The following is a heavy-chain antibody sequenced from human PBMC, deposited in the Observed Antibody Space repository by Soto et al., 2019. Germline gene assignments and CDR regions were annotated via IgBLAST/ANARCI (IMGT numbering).Heavy chain of an antibody. V-gene: IGHV3-23*01. CDR3: AKGMGDVASVLGDY. Sequence: EVQVLESGGGLVQPGGSLRLSCAASGFTFSSYAMNWVRQAPGKGLEWVSVIGGGRGRTYYADSVKDRFTISRDNPKNTLYLQMNSLRADDTAVYYCAKGMGDVASVLGDYWGQGTLVTVSS. CDR1: GFTFSSYA. CDR2: IGGGRGRT. D-gene: IGHD2-21*02. J-gene: IGHJ4*02.